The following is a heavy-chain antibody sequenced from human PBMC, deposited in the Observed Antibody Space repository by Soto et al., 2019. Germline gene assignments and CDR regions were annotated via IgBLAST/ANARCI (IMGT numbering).Heavy chain of an antibody. CDR3: AIDSLVPLSTFDN. CDR2: INTGSGHT. J-gene: IGHJ3*02. CDR1: GYTFTTFA. V-gene: IGHV1-3*04. Sequence: QVQLVQSGAEVKKPGASGKISCKASGYTFTTFALHWVRQAPGQRLERMGWINTGSGHTKDSQKFQGRVTITRDTSWRTAYMELRSMRSEDTAVYSCAIDSLVPLSTFDNGGQGTKVTISS. D-gene: IGHD6-13*01.